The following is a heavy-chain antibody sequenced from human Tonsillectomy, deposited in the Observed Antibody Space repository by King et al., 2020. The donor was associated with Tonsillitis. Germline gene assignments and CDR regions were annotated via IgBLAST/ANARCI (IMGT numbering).Heavy chain of an antibody. J-gene: IGHJ3*02. CDR1: GGPISSGDYY. CDR3: ARIISPPLIAESGRGALDI. Sequence: VQLQESGPGLVKPSQTLSLTCTVSGGPISSGDYYWSWLRQPPGKSLEWIGYLYYAGSTYSNPSLNIRLTTSIDTSKNQFSLNLTSVTAADPAVYFCARIISPPLIAESGRGALDIWGQGTMVTVSS. D-gene: IGHD1-26*01. CDR2: LYYAGST. V-gene: IGHV4-30-4*08.